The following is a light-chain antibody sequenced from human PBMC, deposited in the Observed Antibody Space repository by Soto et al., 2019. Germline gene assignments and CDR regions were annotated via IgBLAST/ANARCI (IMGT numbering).Light chain of an antibody. Sequence: IEMTQSPARLSVSLGESATLSCWARQSISTNLAWYQQKPGQAPRLLIYGASTRATGIAARFSSSGSGTESTTTSSSLQSEYVAAYYCQQYNTWPPHTFGPGTTVDIK. CDR2: GAS. V-gene: IGKV3-15*01. J-gene: IGKJ3*01. CDR3: QQYNTWPPHT. CDR1: QSISTN.